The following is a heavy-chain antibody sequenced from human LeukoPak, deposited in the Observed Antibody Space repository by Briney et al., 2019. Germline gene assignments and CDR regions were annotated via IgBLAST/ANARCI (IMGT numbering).Heavy chain of an antibody. J-gene: IGHJ4*02. Sequence: GGSLRLSCAASGFTVSSNYMSWVRQAPGKGLEWVSVIYSGGSTYYADSVKGRFTISRDNSKNTLYLQMNSLRAEDTAVYYCAREGDIVATNYFDYWGQGTLVTVSS. CDR3: AREGDIVATNYFDY. CDR1: GFTVSSNY. D-gene: IGHD5-12*01. V-gene: IGHV3-53*05. CDR2: IYSGGST.